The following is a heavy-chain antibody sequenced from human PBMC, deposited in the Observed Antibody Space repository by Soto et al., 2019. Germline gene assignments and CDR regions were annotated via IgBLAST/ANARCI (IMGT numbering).Heavy chain of an antibody. V-gene: IGHV3-15*01. J-gene: IGHJ4*02. D-gene: IGHD3-10*02. CDR2: IKSKTDGGTT. CDR3: TSYVRGIKFSQFDY. Sequence: GGSLRLSCAASGFTFSNAWMSWVRQAPGKGLEWVGRIKSKTDGGTTDYAAPVKGRFTISRDDSKNTLYLQMNSLKTEDTAVYYCTSYVRGIKFSQFDYWGQGTLVTVSS. CDR1: GFTFSNAW.